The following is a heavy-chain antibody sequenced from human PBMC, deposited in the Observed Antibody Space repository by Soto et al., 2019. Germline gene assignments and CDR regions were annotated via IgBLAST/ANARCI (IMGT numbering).Heavy chain of an antibody. D-gene: IGHD6-13*01. CDR3: ARGIGSSSLHGGHWFDP. Sequence: PSETLSLTCTVSGGSISSYYWSWIRQPPGKGLEWIGYIYYSGSTNYNPSLKSRVTISVDTSKNQFSLKLSSVTAADTAVYYCARGIGSSSLHGGHWFDPWGQGALVTVS. J-gene: IGHJ5*02. V-gene: IGHV4-59*01. CDR2: IYYSGST. CDR1: GGSISSYY.